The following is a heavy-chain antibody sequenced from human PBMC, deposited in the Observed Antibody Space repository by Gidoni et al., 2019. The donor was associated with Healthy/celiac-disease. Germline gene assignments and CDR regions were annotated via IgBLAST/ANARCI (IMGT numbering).Heavy chain of an antibody. Sequence: EVQLVESGGGMVKPGGSLRLYCAASGFTCSSYSMNWVRQAPGKGLEWVASISSSSSYIYYADSVKGRFTLSRNNAKNSLYLQMNSLRAEDTAVYYCAREGSSSWDYWGQGTLVTVSS. D-gene: IGHD6-13*01. CDR2: ISSSSSYI. V-gene: IGHV3-21*01. J-gene: IGHJ4*02. CDR3: AREGSSSWDY. CDR1: GFTCSSYS.